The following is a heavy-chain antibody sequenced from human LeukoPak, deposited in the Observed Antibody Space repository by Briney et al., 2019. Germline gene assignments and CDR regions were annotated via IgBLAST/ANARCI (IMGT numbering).Heavy chain of an antibody. CDR3: ARGAKWAYYFDY. CDR2: IKQDGSEK. V-gene: IGHV3-7*01. CDR1: GFTFSNYW. Sequence: GGSLRLSCAASGFTFSNYWMSWVRQAPGKGLEWVANIKQDGSEKYYVDSVKGRFTISRDNAKDTLYLHMNSLTAEDTAVHYCARGAKWAYYFDYWGQGTLVTVSS. D-gene: IGHD1-26*01. J-gene: IGHJ4*02.